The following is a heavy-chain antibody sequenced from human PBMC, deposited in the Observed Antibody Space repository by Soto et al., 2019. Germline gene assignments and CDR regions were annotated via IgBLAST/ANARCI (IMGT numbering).Heavy chain of an antibody. D-gene: IGHD6-13*01. CDR1: GYTFTSYA. J-gene: IGHJ4*02. Sequence: GGSLRLSCAASGYTFTSYAMSWVRQAPGLGLEWVSGIRGSGGYTYYTDSVKGRFTISRDNSKNTLYLQMNSLRAEDTAVYFCAKDTDVTAAGLFDYWGQGTPVTVSS. CDR2: IRGSGGYT. V-gene: IGHV3-23*01. CDR3: AKDTDVTAAGLFDY.